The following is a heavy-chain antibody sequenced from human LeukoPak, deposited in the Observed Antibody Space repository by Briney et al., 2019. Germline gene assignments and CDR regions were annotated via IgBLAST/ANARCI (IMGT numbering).Heavy chain of an antibody. J-gene: IGHJ4*02. D-gene: IGHD4-11*01. V-gene: IGHV3-66*01. Sequence: PGGSLRLSCSVPGFPLRSYSMTTVRQTPGKGLEWVSVIYSGVSTDYADSVKGRFTISRDNSKNTLYLQMNSLRAEDTAVYYCASGVTTAFYYWGQGTLVTVSS. CDR1: GFPLRSYS. CDR3: ASGVTTAFYY. CDR2: IYSGVST.